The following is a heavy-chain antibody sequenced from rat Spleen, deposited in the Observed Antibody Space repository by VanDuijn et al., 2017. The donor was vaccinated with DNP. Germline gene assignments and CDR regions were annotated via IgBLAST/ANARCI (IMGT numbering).Heavy chain of an antibody. V-gene: IGHV4-2*01. CDR1: GFNFNDYW. Sequence: EVRLVESGGGLVQPGRSLKLSCAASGFNFNDYWMGWVRQAPGKGLEWIGQINKDSSTIVYTPSLNDKFTISRDNAQNTLYLQMSKLGSEDTALYYCAKGPNYGTYSDYFDSWGQGVMVTVSS. CDR3: AKGPNYGTYSDYFDS. J-gene: IGHJ2*01. D-gene: IGHD1-11*01. CDR2: INKDSSTI.